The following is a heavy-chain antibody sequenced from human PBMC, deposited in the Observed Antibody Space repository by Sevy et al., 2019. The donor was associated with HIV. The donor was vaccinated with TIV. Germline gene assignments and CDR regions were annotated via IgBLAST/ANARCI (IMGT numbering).Heavy chain of an antibody. CDR3: ATHAGIAAAGRVFDY. CDR2: TRNQADGYTT. D-gene: IGHD6-13*01. V-gene: IGHV3-72*01. J-gene: IGHJ4*02. Sequence: GGSLRLSCVASGFTFSDHYMEWVRQAPGKGLEWVGRTRNQADGYTTEYAASVKGRFTISRDESKNSLYVQMNSVKAEDTAVYYCATHAGIAAAGRVFDYWGQGTLVTVSS. CDR1: GFTFSDHY.